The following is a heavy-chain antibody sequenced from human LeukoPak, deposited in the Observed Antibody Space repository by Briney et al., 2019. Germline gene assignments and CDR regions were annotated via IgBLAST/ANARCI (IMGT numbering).Heavy chain of an antibody. D-gene: IGHD6-13*01. CDR2: IKSKADAGTT. Sequence: GGSLRLSCAASGFTFSAYWMHWVRQAPGKGLEWVGRIKSKADAGTTDYAAPVKGRFTISRDDSKNTLFLQMNSLKIEDTAVYYCTTDHGVDKSWLHYDPFDIWGQGTMVTVSS. CDR3: TTDHGVDKSWLHYDPFDI. J-gene: IGHJ3*02. V-gene: IGHV3-15*01. CDR1: GFTFSAYW.